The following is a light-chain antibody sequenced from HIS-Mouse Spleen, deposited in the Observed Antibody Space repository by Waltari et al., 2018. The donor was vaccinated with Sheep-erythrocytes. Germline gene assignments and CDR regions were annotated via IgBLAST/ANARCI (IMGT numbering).Light chain of an antibody. J-gene: IGLJ3*02. CDR1: SSDAGGYNY. CDR3: CSYAGSYTFWV. CDR2: DVS. Sequence: QSALTQPRSVSGSPGQSVTISCTGTSSDAGGYNYVSCYQQHPGKAPKLMIYDVSKRPSGVPDRFSGSKSGNTASLTISGLQAEDEADYYCCSYAGSYTFWVFGGGTKLTVL. V-gene: IGLV2-11*01.